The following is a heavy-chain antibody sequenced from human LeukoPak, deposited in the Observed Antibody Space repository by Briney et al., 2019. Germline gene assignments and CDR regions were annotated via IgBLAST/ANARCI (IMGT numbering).Heavy chain of an antibody. CDR1: GYTFTSYD. CDR2: MNPNSGST. J-gene: IGHJ4*02. V-gene: IGHV1-8*01. D-gene: IGHD4-17*01. CDR3: ARGQGTTRPPSFDY. Sequence: ASVKVSCKASGYTFTSYDINWVRQATGQGLEWMGWMNPNSGSTGYAQKSQGRVTMTRNTSISTAYMELSSLRSEDTAVYYCARGQGTTRPPSFDYWGQGTLVTVSS.